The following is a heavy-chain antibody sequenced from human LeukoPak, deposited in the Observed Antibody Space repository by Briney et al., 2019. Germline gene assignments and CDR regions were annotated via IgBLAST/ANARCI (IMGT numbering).Heavy chain of an antibody. D-gene: IGHD4-17*01. CDR1: GYRFTSTY. Sequence: GASVRVSCKASGYRFTSTYMHWVRQASGQGLEWMALINPTGTYTKYAQKFQGRVSMTRDTSTSTDYMELRSLTSEDSAVYYCARDQSGSTTVTVTTAYWYFDVWGRGTLVTVSS. CDR2: INPTGTYT. V-gene: IGHV1-46*01. CDR3: ARDQSGSTTVTVTTAYWYFDV. J-gene: IGHJ2*01.